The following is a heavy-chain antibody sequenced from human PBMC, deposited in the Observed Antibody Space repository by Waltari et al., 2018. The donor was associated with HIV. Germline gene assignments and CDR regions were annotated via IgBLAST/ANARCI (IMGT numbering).Heavy chain of an antibody. J-gene: IGHJ4*02. CDR1: GFTFRRDG. CDR3: ARELAPKDSSGYYGPDY. CDR2: ISYDGSNK. Sequence: QVQLVESGGGVVQHGRSLRLCGAASGFTFRRDGVHWVRQAPGKGLEWVAVISYDGSNKYYADSVKGRFTISRDNSKNTLYLQMHSLRAEDTAVCYCARELAPKDSSGYYGPDYWGQGTLVTVSS. V-gene: IGHV3-30-3*01. D-gene: IGHD3-22*01.